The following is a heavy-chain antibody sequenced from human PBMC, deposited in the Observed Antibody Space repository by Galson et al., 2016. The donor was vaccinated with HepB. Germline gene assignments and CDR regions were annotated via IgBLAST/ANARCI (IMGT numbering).Heavy chain of an antibody. D-gene: IGHD6-13*01. V-gene: IGHV1-69*13. CDR1: GGTFSSYG. CDR3: AREGIGYNSRPDAFDI. Sequence: SVKVSCKASGGTFSSYGVTWVRQAPGQGLEWMGEIIPIISTTKYAQNFQGRVTITADESTTTAYMELSSLRSEDTAVYYCAREGIGYNSRPDAFDIWGQGTMVTVSS. CDR2: IIPIISTT. J-gene: IGHJ3*02.